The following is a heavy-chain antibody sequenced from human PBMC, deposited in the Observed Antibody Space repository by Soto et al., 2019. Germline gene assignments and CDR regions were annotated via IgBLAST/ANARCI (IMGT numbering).Heavy chain of an antibody. V-gene: IGHV3-21*01. J-gene: IGHJ6*02. D-gene: IGHD6-19*01. Sequence: GGSLRLSCAASGFTFSSYSMNWVRQAPGKGLEWVSSISSSSNYIYYADSVKSRFTISRDNAKNSLYLQMNSRRAEDTAVYYCARDYYSSGWYGGNYYYGMDVWGQGTTVTVSS. CDR3: ARDYYSSGWYGGNYYYGMDV. CDR1: GFTFSSYS. CDR2: ISSSSNYI.